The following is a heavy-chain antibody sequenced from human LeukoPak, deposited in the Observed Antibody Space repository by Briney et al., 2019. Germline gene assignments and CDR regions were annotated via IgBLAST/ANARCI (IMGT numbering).Heavy chain of an antibody. CDR3: ARGRGDSRGTSFDS. D-gene: IGHD3-22*01. CDR1: GDSISIYY. J-gene: IGHJ4*02. V-gene: IGHV4-59*01. Sequence: PSETLSLTCTVSGDSISIYYWSWIRQPPGKGLEWIGYIYYTGSTTYNPSLKSRLTISIDTSKNQFSLNLISLTAADTAVYYCARGRGDSRGTSFDSWGQGTPVTVSS. CDR2: IYYTGST.